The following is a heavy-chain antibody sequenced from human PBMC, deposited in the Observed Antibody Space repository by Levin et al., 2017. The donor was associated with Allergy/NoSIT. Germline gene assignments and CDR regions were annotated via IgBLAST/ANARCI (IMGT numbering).Heavy chain of an antibody. Sequence: PGGSLRLSCAVSGFTFDEYAMHWVRQAPGKGLEWVSGINWNSGSIGYADSVKGRFTISRDNAKNSLYLQMNSLRAEDTALYYCGKDRYYYGSGSYYGIDYWGQGTLVTVSS. J-gene: IGHJ4*02. D-gene: IGHD3-10*01. V-gene: IGHV3-9*01. CDR1: GFTFDEYA. CDR3: GKDRYYYGSGSYYGIDY. CDR2: INWNSGSI.